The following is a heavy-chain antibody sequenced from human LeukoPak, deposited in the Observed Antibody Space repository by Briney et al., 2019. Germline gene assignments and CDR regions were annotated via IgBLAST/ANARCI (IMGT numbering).Heavy chain of an antibody. CDR1: GGPISSYY. V-gene: IGHV4-59*08. Sequence: PSETLSLTCTVSGGPISSYYWSWIRQPPGKGLEWIGHIYYSGSTNYNPSLKSRVTISVDTYKNQFSLKQSSVTAADTAVYYCARHIEGWSSSGWPYYFDYWGQGTLVTVSS. J-gene: IGHJ4*02. CDR3: ARHIEGWSSSGWPYYFDY. CDR2: IYYSGST. D-gene: IGHD6-19*01.